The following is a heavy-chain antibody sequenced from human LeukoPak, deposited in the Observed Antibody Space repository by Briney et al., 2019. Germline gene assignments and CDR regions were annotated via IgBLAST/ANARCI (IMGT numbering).Heavy chain of an antibody. Sequence: SETLSLTCVVSGASISSTGHYWGWIRQSPGKGLEWIGSIYYAGSAYYNPSLKSRVSISVDPSKNHFSLKLKSVTAADTALYYCVRQTGATETDYWGQGTLVTVSS. D-gene: IGHD1-26*01. V-gene: IGHV4-39*01. CDR1: GASISSTGHY. CDR3: VRQTGATETDY. J-gene: IGHJ4*02. CDR2: IYYAGSA.